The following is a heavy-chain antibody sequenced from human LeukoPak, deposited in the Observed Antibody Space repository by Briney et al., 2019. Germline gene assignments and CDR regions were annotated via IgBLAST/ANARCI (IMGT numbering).Heavy chain of an antibody. CDR1: GGSVRTSY. J-gene: IGHJ4*02. CDR2: FYYNGNGGST. Sequence: PSETLSLTCTVSGGSVRTSYWSWIRQSPGEGLEWIGNFYYNGNGGSTNYNPSLKRRVTMSVDTSKNQFSLKLSSVTAADTAVYYCARVAPERDLNLDYWGQGTLVTVSS. CDR3: ARVAPERDLNLDY. V-gene: IGHV4-59*02. D-gene: IGHD1-1*01.